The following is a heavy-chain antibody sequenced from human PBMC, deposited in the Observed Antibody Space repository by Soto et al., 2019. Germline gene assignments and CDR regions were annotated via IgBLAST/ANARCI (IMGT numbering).Heavy chain of an antibody. V-gene: IGHV4-30-4*01. CDR2: ISYSGTT. Sequence: NPSETLSLTCTVSGGSISSGNYYWSWIRQPPGKGLEWIGFISYSGTTHYSASPRSRVSISVDTSKNQFSLDLSSVTAADTAVYYCATMGTPVTGLYYFDYWGQGTLVTVSS. CDR3: ATMGTPVTGLYYFDY. D-gene: IGHD4-17*01. CDR1: GGSISSGNYY. J-gene: IGHJ4*02.